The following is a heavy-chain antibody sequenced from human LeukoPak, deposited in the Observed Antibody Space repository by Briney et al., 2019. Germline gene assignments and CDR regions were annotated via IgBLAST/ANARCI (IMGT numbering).Heavy chain of an antibody. CDR2: ISSSSTYI. CDR3: ALTTVSEGFDY. CDR1: GFTFSDYY. V-gene: IGHV3-11*06. D-gene: IGHD4-17*01. Sequence: GGSLRLSCAASGFTFSDYYMSWIRQAPGKGLEWVSSISSSSTYIYYADSVKGRFSISRDNAKNSLYLQMNSLRAEDTAVYYCALTTVSEGFDYWGQGTLVTVSS. J-gene: IGHJ4*02.